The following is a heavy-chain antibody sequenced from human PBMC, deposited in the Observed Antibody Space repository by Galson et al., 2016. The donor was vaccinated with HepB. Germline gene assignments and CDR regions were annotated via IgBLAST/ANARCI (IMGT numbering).Heavy chain of an antibody. D-gene: IGHD2/OR15-2a*01. J-gene: IGHJ3*02. CDR1: GYTFRNYG. CDR3: VRERGSPKKNIVNEAFDM. CDR2: IGYDGSHE. Sequence: SLRLSCAASGYTFRNYGMHWVRQAPGKGLEWVATIGYDGSHEYYADSVTGRFTISRNSPKKMVYLQMHSLSDGDTAVYYCVRERGSPKKNIVNEAFDMWGQGTMVIVSS. V-gene: IGHV3-33*01.